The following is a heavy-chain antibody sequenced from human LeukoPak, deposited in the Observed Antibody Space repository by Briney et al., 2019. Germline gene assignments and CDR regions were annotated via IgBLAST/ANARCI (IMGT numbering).Heavy chain of an antibody. Sequence: GGSLRLSCAVSGFTFSDYYMSWLRQAPGKGLEWVSYISRSSSDTNYADSVKGRFTISRDNAKNSLYLQMNSLRAEDTAVYYCASGGPVTTYDFDYWGQGTLVTVSS. CDR3: ASGGPVTTYDFDY. V-gene: IGHV3-11*06. CDR1: GFTFSDYY. CDR2: ISRSSSDT. D-gene: IGHD4-17*01. J-gene: IGHJ4*02.